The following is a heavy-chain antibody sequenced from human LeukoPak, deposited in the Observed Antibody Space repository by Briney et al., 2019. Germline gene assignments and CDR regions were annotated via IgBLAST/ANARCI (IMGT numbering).Heavy chain of an antibody. D-gene: IGHD5-18*01. CDR2: IYCSGST. CDR1: GGSISSSSYY. CDR3: ASGTATLEGDY. V-gene: IGHV4-39*01. J-gene: IGHJ4*02. Sequence: PSETLSLTCTVSGGSISSSSYYWGWIRQPPGKGLEWIGSIYCSGSTYYNPSLKSRVTISVDTSKNQFSLKLSSVTAADTAVYYCASGTATLEGDYWGQGTLVTVSS.